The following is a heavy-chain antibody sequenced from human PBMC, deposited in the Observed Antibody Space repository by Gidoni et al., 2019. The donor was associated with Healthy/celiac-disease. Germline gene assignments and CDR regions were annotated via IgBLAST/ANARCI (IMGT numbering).Heavy chain of an antibody. CDR3: ARDLHGDQNWFDP. Sequence: QVQLVQSGAEVKKPGASVKVSCKASGYTFTSYYMHWVRQAPGQGLEWMGIINPSGGSTSYAKKFQGRVTMTRDTSTSTVYMELSSRRSEDTAVYYCARDLHGDQNWFDPWGQGTLVTVSS. CDR1: GYTFTSYY. D-gene: IGHD4-17*01. V-gene: IGHV1-46*01. J-gene: IGHJ5*02. CDR2: INPSGGST.